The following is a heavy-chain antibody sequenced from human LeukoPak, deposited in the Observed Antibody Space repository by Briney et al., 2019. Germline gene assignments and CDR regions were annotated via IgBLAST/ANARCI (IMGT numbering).Heavy chain of an antibody. D-gene: IGHD3-10*01. Sequence: PSETLSLTCTVSGGSISSYYWSWIRQPPGKGLEWFGYIYYSGSTNYNPSLKSRVTISVDTSKNQFSLKLSSVTAADTAVYYCARERSMVRGVSWFDPWGQGTLVTVSS. CDR2: IYYSGST. V-gene: IGHV4-59*01. J-gene: IGHJ5*02. CDR1: GGSISSYY. CDR3: ARERSMVRGVSWFDP.